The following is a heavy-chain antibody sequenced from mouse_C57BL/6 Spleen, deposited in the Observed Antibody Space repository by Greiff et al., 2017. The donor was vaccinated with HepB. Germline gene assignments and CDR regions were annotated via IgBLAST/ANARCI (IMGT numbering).Heavy chain of an antibody. CDR2: IWSGGST. D-gene: IGHD2-4*01. J-gene: IGHJ4*01. V-gene: IGHV2-2*01. Sequence: VKLVESGPGLVQPSQSLSITCTVSGFSLTSYGVHWVRQSPGKGLEWLGVIWSGGSTDYNAAFISRLSISKDNSKSQVFFKMNSLQADDTAIYYCARNLYYDSPFAMDYWGQGTSVTVSS. CDR1: GFSLTSYG. CDR3: ARNLYYDSPFAMDY.